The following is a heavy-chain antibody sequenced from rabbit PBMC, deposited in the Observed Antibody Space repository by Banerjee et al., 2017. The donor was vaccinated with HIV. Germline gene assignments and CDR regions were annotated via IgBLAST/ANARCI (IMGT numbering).Heavy chain of an antibody. J-gene: IGHJ4*01. CDR1: GFSFSSNYY. V-gene: IGHV1S40*01. D-gene: IGHD8-1*01. Sequence: QSLEESGGDLVKPGASLTLTCTASGFSFSSNYYMCWVRQAPGKGLEWIACIYAGSSGSTYYASWAKGRFTISKTSSTTVTLQMTSLTAADTATYFCARDMSSYYHIFNLWGPGTLVTVS. CDR2: IYAGSSGST. CDR3: ARDMSSYYHIFNL.